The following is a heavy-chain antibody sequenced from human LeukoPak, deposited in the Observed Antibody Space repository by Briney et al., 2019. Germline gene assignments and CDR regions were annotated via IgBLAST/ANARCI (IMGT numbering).Heavy chain of an antibody. J-gene: IGHJ3*02. Sequence: GRSLRLSCAASGFTFSSFGMHWVRQVPGKRLEWVAVIWYDGSEKYYADSVKGRFTISRDNSKNTLYLQMNSLRAEDTAVYYCARGGDAFDIWGQGTMVTVSS. V-gene: IGHV3-33*08. CDR2: IWYDGSEK. CDR1: GFTFSSFG. CDR3: ARGGDAFDI.